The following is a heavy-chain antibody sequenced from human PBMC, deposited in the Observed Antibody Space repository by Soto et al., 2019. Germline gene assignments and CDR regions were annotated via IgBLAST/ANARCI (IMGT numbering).Heavy chain of an antibody. J-gene: IGHJ4*02. CDR3: SRYKSCSGLLGGYGYGCYFDY. CDR2: INPSGGST. V-gene: IGHV1-46*01. CDR1: GYTFTSYY. D-gene: IGHD5-18*01. Sequence: QVQPVQSGAEVKKPGASVKVSCKASGYTFTSYYMHWVRQAPGQGLEWMGIINPSGGSTSYAQKFQGRGTMTRDKSASTVYMELSSLRSEDTAVYYCSRYKSCSGLLGGYGYGCYFDYWGQGTLVTVSS.